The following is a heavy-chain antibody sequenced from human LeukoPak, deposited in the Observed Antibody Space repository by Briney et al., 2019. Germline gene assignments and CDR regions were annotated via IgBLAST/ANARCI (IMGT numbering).Heavy chain of an antibody. CDR1: GFSFSSYG. CDR2: ITGSGGST. D-gene: IGHD3-3*01. Sequence: GGSLRLSCAASGFSFSSYGMSWVRQAPGKGLEWISAITGSGGSTYYADSVKGRFTISRDNSKNTLYLQMNSLRAEDTAIYYCARDERLLSFLKWGQGTLVTISS. V-gene: IGHV3-23*01. J-gene: IGHJ4*02. CDR3: ARDERLLSFLK.